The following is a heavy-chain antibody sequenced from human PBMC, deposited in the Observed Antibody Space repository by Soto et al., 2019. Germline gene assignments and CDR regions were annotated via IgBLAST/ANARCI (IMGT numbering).Heavy chain of an antibody. D-gene: IGHD4-17*01. V-gene: IGHV4-31*03. Sequence: QVQLQESGPGLVRPSQTLILTCTVSGGFISSGGYYWSWIRQHPAKGLEWIGYVHYSGITYYNPSLERRVSISEDRSKNQFYLRLNSVTAADTAVYYCARRSDYGGYSNTFDIWGQGTMVTVSS. J-gene: IGHJ3*02. CDR2: VHYSGIT. CDR1: GGFISSGGYY. CDR3: ARRSDYGGYSNTFDI.